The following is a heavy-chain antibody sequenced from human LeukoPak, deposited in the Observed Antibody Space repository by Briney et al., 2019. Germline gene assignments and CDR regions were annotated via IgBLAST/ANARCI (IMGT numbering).Heavy chain of an antibody. D-gene: IGHD6-13*01. CDR2: IYYGGST. V-gene: IGHV4-39*07. Sequence: SETLSLTCTVSGGSISSRFSYWGWIRQPPGKGLEWIGSIYYGGSTYYNPSLKSRVTISVDTSKNQFSLKLSSVTAADTAVYYCASLGIYGSSWYYDNYGMDVWGQGTTVTVSS. J-gene: IGHJ6*02. CDR1: GGSISSRFSY. CDR3: ASLGIYGSSWYYDNYGMDV.